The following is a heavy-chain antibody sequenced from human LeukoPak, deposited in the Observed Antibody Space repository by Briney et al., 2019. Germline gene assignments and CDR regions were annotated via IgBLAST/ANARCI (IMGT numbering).Heavy chain of an antibody. CDR3: ARDTPLTYYDSSGYLDC. D-gene: IGHD3-22*01. Sequence: SVKVSCKASGGTFSSYAISWVRQAPGQGLEWMGGIIPIFGTANYAQKFQGRVTITTDESTSTAYMELSSLRSEDTAVYYCARDTPLTYYDSSGYLDCWGQGTLVTVSS. V-gene: IGHV1-69*05. CDR2: IIPIFGTA. CDR1: GGTFSSYA. J-gene: IGHJ4*02.